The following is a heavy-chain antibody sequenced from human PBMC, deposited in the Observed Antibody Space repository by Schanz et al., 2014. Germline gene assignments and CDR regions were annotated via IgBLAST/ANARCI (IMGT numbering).Heavy chain of an antibody. CDR3: ARGTHLDL. J-gene: IGHJ5*02. CDR1: GFAFSTYS. Sequence: EVQLVESGGGLVKPGGSLRLSCAASGFAFSTYSMTWVRQAPGKGLEWVSSITSSSYNLYYVDSVKGRFTISRDNAKKSVSLQMHSLRGEDTAVYYCARGTHLDLWGQGTLVGVSS. CDR2: ITSSSYNL. V-gene: IGHV3-21*01.